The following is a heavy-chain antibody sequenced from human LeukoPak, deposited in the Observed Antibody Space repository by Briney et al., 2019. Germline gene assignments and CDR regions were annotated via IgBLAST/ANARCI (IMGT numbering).Heavy chain of an antibody. Sequence: SVTVSCKASGGTFSSYAISWVRQAPGQGLEWMGRIIPILGIANYAQKFQGRVTITADKSTSTAYMELSSLRSEDTAVYYCARDRRGYSYGFDYWGQGTLVTVSS. CDR1: GGTFSSYA. CDR3: ARDRRGYSYGFDY. D-gene: IGHD5-18*01. V-gene: IGHV1-69*10. J-gene: IGHJ4*02. CDR2: IIPILGIA.